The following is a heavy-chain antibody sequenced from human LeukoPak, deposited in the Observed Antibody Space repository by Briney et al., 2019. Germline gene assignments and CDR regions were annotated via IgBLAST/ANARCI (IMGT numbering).Heavy chain of an antibody. CDR2: MNPNNGDT. J-gene: IGHJ4*02. CDR1: GYTFTNYD. CDR3: ARAGITIFGVVDY. D-gene: IGHD3-3*01. V-gene: IGHV1-8*01. Sequence: ASVKVSCKASGYTFTNYDINWVRQATGRGLEWMGWMNPNNGDTGYAQNFQARVTMTRNTSISTAYMELRSLRSDDTAVYYCARAGITIFGVVDYWGQGTLVTVSS.